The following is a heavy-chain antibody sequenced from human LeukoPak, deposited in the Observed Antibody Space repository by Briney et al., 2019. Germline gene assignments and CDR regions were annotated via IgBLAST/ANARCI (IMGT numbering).Heavy chain of an antibody. J-gene: IGHJ6*04. CDR2: ISGSGTTT. V-gene: IGHV3-23*01. CDR3: AELGITMIGGV. CDR1: GFTFTNYA. D-gene: IGHD3-10*02. Sequence: GGSLRLSCAASGFTFTNYAMIWVRQAPGKGLEWVSVISGSGTTTDYADSVRGRLTISRDNAKNSLYLQMNSLRAEDTAVYYCAELGITMIGGVWGKGTTVTISS.